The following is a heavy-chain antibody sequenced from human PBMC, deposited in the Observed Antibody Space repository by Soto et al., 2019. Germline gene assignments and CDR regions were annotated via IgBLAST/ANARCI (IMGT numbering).Heavy chain of an antibody. J-gene: IGHJ4*02. CDR3: ARQATYSGYESYSDY. CDR1: GGSISSYY. V-gene: IGHV4-59*08. CDR2: IYYSGST. Sequence: PSETLSRTCAVPGGSISSYYWSSFRQPPGKGLEWIGYIYYSGSTNYNPSLKSRVTISVDTSKNQFSLKLGSVTAADTAVYYCARQATYSGYESYSDYWGQGTLVTVSS. D-gene: IGHD5-12*01.